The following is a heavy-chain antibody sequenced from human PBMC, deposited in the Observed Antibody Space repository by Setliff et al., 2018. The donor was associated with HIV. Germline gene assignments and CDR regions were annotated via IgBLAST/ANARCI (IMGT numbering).Heavy chain of an antibody. CDR3: ARHRYSSSINWFDP. CDR1: GFSFRNSFYN. CDR2: IYYSGTT. V-gene: IGHV4-39*01. J-gene: IGHJ5*02. D-gene: IGHD6-13*01. Sequence: SETLSLTCNVSGFSFRNSFYNWGWIRQPPGKGLEWIGTIYYSGTTYYNPPLKSRVTMSIDTSQNQFSLKLTSVTATDTAVYYCARHRYSSSINWFDPWGQGTLVTVSS.